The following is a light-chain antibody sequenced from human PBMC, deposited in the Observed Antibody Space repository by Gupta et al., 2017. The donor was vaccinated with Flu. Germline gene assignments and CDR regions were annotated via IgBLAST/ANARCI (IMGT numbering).Light chain of an antibody. Sequence: QSVLSQPPSAYGTPGQRVTISCSGSSSNIGSNYVYWYQQLPVTAPKLLIYRNNPRPSGVPDRFSGSKSGTSASLAISGLRSEDEADYYCAAWDDSLIGWVFGGGTKLTVL. CDR1: SSNIGSNY. CDR3: AAWDDSLIGWV. J-gene: IGLJ3*02. V-gene: IGLV1-47*01. CDR2: RNN.